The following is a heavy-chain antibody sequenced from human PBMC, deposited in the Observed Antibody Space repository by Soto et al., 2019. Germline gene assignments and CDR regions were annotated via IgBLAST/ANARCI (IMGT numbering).Heavy chain of an antibody. CDR3: ARAPSGYDAGWGSDY. CDR2: ISYDGNNY. Sequence: QVQLVESGGGVVQPGRSLRLSCAASGFSFSTYGMHWVRQAPGKGLEWVAVISYDGNNYYYADSVKGRFTISRDNSKNTLYLQLNSLRAEDTAVYYCARAPSGYDAGWGSDYWGEGTLVTVSS. V-gene: IGHV3-30*03. J-gene: IGHJ4*02. D-gene: IGHD5-12*01. CDR1: GFSFSTYG.